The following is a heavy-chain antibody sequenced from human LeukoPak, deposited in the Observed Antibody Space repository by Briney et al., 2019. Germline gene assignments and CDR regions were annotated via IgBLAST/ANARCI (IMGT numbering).Heavy chain of an antibody. CDR3: ARDPNTYCYYYYMDV. V-gene: IGHV3-20*04. D-gene: IGHD2-2*02. CDR2: INWNGGST. Sequence: GGSLRLSCAASGFTFDHYGMSWVRQAPGKGLEWVSGINWNGGSTYYADSVKGRFTISRDNAKNSLYLQMNSLRAEDTAVYYCARDPNTYCYYYYMDVWGKGTTVTVSS. CDR1: GFTFDHYG. J-gene: IGHJ6*03.